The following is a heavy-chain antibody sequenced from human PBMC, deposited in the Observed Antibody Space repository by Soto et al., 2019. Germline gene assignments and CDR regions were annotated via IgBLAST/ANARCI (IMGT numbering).Heavy chain of an antibody. Sequence: QVQLVESGGGVVQPGRSLRLSCAASGFTFSSYDMHWVRQAPGKGLEWVAGISYDGSNRYYADSVKGRFTISRDISKNTLYLQMNSLRLEDTAVYYCAIIPPTTVDYWGQGTLVTVFS. CDR3: AIIPPTTVDY. CDR2: ISYDGSNR. J-gene: IGHJ4*02. V-gene: IGHV3-30*03. D-gene: IGHD4-17*01. CDR1: GFTFSSYD.